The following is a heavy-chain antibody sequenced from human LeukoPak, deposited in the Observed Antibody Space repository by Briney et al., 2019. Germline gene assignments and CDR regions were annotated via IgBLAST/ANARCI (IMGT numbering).Heavy chain of an antibody. CDR2: IYYSGST. CDR3: ARGYSYGSNHDHFDY. V-gene: IGHV4-39*01. D-gene: IGHD5-18*01. Sequence: SETLSLTCTVSGGSISSSSYYWGWIRQPPGKGLEWIGSIYYSGSTYYNPSLKSRVTISVDTSKNQFSLKLSSVTAADTAVYYCARGYSYGSNHDHFDYWGRGTLVTVSS. CDR1: GGSISSSSYY. J-gene: IGHJ4*02.